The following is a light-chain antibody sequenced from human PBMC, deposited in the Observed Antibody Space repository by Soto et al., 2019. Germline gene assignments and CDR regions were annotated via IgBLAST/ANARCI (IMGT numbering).Light chain of an antibody. V-gene: IGKV3-20*01. J-gene: IGKJ1*01. CDR3: QQYGSSL. CDR2: GAS. Sequence: EIVLTQSPGTLSLSPGERATLSCRASQSVSSSYLAWYQQKPGQAPRLLIYGASSRATGIPDRFSGSGSGTDFTLTSSRLEPEDFAVYYCQQYGSSLFGQGTKVDIK. CDR1: QSVSSSY.